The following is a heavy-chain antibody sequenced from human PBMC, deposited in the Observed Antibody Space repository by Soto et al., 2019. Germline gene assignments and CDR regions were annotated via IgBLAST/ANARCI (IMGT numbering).Heavy chain of an antibody. D-gene: IGHD3-22*01. CDR3: ARRPAYYTDSSGYYYGVFDP. V-gene: IGHV4-34*01. CDR1: GGSFSGYY. CDR2: INHSGST. J-gene: IGHJ5*02. Sequence: SETLSLTCVVYGGSFSGYYWSWIRQPPGKGLEWIGEINHSGSTNYNPSLKSRLTISVDTSKNQFSLRLSSVTAADTAVYYCARRPAYYTDSSGYYYGVFDPWGQGALVTVS.